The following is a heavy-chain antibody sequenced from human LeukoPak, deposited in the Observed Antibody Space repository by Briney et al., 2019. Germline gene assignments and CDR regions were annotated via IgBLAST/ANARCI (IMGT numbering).Heavy chain of an antibody. CDR3: ARDYCSSTSCLFDY. J-gene: IGHJ4*02. D-gene: IGHD2-2*01. Sequence: ASVSVSCKASGYTFTGYHMHWVRRAPGQGLEWMGRINPNSGDTNYAQKFQGRVTMTRDTSISTAYMELSRLRSDDTAVYYCARDYCSSTSCLFDYWGQGALVTVSS. CDR2: INPNSGDT. CDR1: GYTFTGYH. V-gene: IGHV1-2*06.